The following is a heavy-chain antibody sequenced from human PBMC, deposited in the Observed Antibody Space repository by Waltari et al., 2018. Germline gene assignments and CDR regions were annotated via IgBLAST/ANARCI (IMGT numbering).Heavy chain of an antibody. CDR2: IYYSGST. J-gene: IGHJ5*02. Sequence: QVQLQESGPGLVKPSETLSLTCTVSGDSLSSYYWSWIRQPPGKGLEWIGYIYYSGSTNYNPSLKSRVTMSVDTSKNQFSLKLSSVTAADTAVYYCARDDGSGSYYHWGQGTLVTVSS. D-gene: IGHD3-10*01. CDR1: GDSLSSYY. V-gene: IGHV4-59*01. CDR3: ARDDGSGSYYH.